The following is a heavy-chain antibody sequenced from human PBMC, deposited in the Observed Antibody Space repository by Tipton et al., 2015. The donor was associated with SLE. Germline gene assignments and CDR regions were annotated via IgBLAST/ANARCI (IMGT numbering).Heavy chain of an antibody. CDR3: AGEGGGYCSNGVCLVDVLHI. Sequence: SLRLSCAASGFTFSSYWMGRVRQAPGKGLEWVANIKQDGSEKNYVDSVKGRFTISRDNAKNSLYLHMNSLRAEDTAVYYCAGEGGGYCSNGVCLVDVLHIWGQGTMVTVSS. D-gene: IGHD2-8*01. CDR2: IKQDGSEK. J-gene: IGHJ3*02. CDR1: GFTFSSYW. V-gene: IGHV3-7*01.